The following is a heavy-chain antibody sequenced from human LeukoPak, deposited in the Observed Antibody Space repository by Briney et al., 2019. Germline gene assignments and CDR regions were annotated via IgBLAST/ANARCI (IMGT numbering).Heavy chain of an antibody. V-gene: IGHV1-69-2*01. J-gene: IGHJ4*02. CDR3: ATVLSCWSNFDY. CDR1: GYTFTDYY. Sequence: ASVTVSCKVSGYTFTDYYMHWVQQAPGKGLEWMGLVDPEDGETIYAEKFQGRVTITADTSTDTAYMELSSLRSEDTAVYYCATVLSCWSNFDYWGQGTLVTVSS. CDR2: VDPEDGET. D-gene: IGHD6-13*01.